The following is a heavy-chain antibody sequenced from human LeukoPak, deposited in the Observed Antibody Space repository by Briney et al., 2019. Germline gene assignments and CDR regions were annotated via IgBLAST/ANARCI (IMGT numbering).Heavy chain of an antibody. J-gene: IGHJ5*02. CDR2: ISSSGSTI. D-gene: IGHD6-25*01. V-gene: IGHV3-11*04. CDR3: ARSRKSGWFDP. Sequence: GGSLRLSCAASGFTFSDCYMSWIRQAPGKGLEWVSYISSSGSTIYYADSVKGRFTISRDNAKNSLSLQMNSLRAEDTAVYYCARSRKSGWFDPWGQGTLVTVSS. CDR1: GFTFSDCY.